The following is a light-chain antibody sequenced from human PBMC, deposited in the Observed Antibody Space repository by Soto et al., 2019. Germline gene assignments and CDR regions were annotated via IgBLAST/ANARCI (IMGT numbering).Light chain of an antibody. CDR2: DTY. V-gene: IGKV3-15*01. CDR3: QQYVHWSPRA. J-gene: IGKJ1*01. Sequence: EIVVTQSPATLSVSPGETVTLSCRASQSVSSSLAWYQQRPGQAPRLLIYDTYTRAAGIAARFSVSGYGTAFTRASSSLQSEDAAVDYWQQYVHWSPRAFGQVTTVEIK. CDR1: QSVSSS.